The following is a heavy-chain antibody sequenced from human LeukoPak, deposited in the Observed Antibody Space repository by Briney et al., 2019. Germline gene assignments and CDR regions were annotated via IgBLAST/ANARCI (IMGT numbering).Heavy chain of an antibody. Sequence: GGSLRPSCGASGFTFSNYAMSWVRQAPGKGLEWLSTIYGSGDRTSHADSVKGRFTISRDNSKNTLYLQMNSLRAEDTAVYYCAKDFALDTGYDFDYWGQGTLVTVSS. J-gene: IGHJ4*02. D-gene: IGHD5-12*01. CDR2: IYGSGDRT. V-gene: IGHV3-23*01. CDR1: GFTFSNYA. CDR3: AKDFALDTGYDFDY.